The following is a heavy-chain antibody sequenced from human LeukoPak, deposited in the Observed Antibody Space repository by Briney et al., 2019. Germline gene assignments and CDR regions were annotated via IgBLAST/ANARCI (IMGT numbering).Heavy chain of an antibody. CDR3: ARPNPPGYSSSWPYYYYGMDV. D-gene: IGHD6-13*01. CDR1: GFTFSSYA. Sequence: GRSLRLSCAASGFTFSSYAMHWVRQAPGKGLEWVAVISYDGSNKYYADSVKGRFTISRDNSKNTLYLQMNSLRAEDTAVYYCARPNPPGYSSSWPYYYYGMDVWGQGTTVTVSS. V-gene: IGHV3-30-3*01. J-gene: IGHJ6*02. CDR2: ISYDGSNK.